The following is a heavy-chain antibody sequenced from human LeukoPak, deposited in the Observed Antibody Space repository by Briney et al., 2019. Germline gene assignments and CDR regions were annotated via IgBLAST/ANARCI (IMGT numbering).Heavy chain of an antibody. Sequence: GASVKASCKASGYTFTSYGISWVRQAPGQGLEWMGWISAYNGNTNYAQKLQGRVTMTTDTSTSTAYMELRSLRSDDTAVYYCARDLFDSGSSLSDYWGQGTLVTVSS. CDR1: GYTFTSYG. J-gene: IGHJ4*02. V-gene: IGHV1-18*01. CDR3: ARDLFDSGSSLSDY. CDR2: ISAYNGNT. D-gene: IGHD3-10*01.